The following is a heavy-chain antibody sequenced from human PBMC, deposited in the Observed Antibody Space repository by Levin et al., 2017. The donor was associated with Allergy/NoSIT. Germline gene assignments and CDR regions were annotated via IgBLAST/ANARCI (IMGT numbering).Heavy chain of an antibody. J-gene: IGHJ3*02. CDR3: ARGDGDYGFKYAFEI. V-gene: IGHV1-69*13. CDR1: GGTFRSYL. Sequence: ASVKVSCKASGGTFRSYLISWVRQAPGQGLEWMGGIIPIFGTPKYAQSFQGRLTITADESTSTAYMELSSLRSEDTAVYYCARGDGDYGFKYAFEIWGQGTMVTVSP. D-gene: IGHD4-17*01. CDR2: IIPIFGTP.